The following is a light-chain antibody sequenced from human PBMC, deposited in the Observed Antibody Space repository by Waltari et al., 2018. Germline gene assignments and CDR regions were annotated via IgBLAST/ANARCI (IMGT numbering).Light chain of an antibody. J-gene: IGKJ4*01. V-gene: IGKV3D-20*01. CDR1: QSVTASY. CDR3: HQYGRSPLT. Sequence: EIVLTQSPPPLSLSPGETATLSCGASQSVTASYVAWYQQKPGLAPRLLIYDATDRAPGIPGRFSGSGSGTDFTLTISGVEPEDFAVYYCHQYGRSPLTFGGGTKVEI. CDR2: DAT.